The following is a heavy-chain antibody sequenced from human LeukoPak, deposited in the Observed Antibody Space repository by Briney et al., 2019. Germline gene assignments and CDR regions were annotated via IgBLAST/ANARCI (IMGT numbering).Heavy chain of an antibody. Sequence: GESLKISCKGSGYSFTCYWIGWVRQMPAKGLEWMGIIYPGDSDTRYSPSFQGQVTISADKSISTAYLQWSSLKASDTAMYYCATHPRKYYYDSSGPSEYWGQGTLVTVSS. V-gene: IGHV5-51*01. J-gene: IGHJ4*02. D-gene: IGHD3-22*01. CDR1: GYSFTCYW. CDR3: ATHPRKYYYDSSGPSEY. CDR2: IYPGDSDT.